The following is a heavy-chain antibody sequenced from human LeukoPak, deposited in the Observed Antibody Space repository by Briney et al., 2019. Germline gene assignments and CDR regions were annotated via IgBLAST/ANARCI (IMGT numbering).Heavy chain of an antibody. J-gene: IGHJ4*02. Sequence: SETLSLTCAVYGGSFSGYYWSWIRQPPGKGLEWIGEINHSGSTNYNPSLKSRVTISVDTSKNQFSLKLSSVTAADTAVYYCARAASGRRDGPEDLDYWGQGTLVTVSS. CDR1: GGSFSGYY. V-gene: IGHV4-34*01. CDR2: INHSGST. D-gene: IGHD5-24*01. CDR3: ARAASGRRDGPEDLDY.